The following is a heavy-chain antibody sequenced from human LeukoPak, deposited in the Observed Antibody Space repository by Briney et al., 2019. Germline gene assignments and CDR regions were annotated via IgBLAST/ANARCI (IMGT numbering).Heavy chain of an antibody. D-gene: IGHD3-3*01. V-gene: IGHV4-38-2*02. CDR3: ARHRRGDFWSGYPLDWFDP. CDR2: IYHSGST. J-gene: IGHJ5*02. CDR1: GYSISSGYY. Sequence: SETLSLTCTVSGYSISSGYYWGWIRQPPGKGLEWIGSIYHSGSTYYNPSLKSRVTISVDTSKNQFSLKLSSVTAADTAVYYCARHRRGDFWSGYPLDWFDPWGQGTLVTVSS.